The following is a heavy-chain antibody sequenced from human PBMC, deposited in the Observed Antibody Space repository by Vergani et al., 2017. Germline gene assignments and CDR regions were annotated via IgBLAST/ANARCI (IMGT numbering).Heavy chain of an antibody. CDR3: ARAPTIAIWGGGYYFDY. Sequence: EVQLVESGGGLVKPGGSLRLSCAASGFTFCSYSMNWVRQAPGKGLEWVSSISSSSSYIYYADSVKGRFTISRDNAKNSLYLQMNSLRAEDTAVYYCARAPTIAIWGGGYYFDYWGQGSLVTVSS. D-gene: IGHD3-16*01. V-gene: IGHV3-21*01. J-gene: IGHJ4*02. CDR2: ISSSSSYI. CDR1: GFTFCSYS.